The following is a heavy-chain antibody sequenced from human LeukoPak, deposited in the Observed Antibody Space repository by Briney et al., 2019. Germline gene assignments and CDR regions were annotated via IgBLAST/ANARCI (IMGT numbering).Heavy chain of an antibody. V-gene: IGHV3-21*01. CDR1: GFTFSSYS. J-gene: IGHJ3*02. Sequence: PGGSLRLSCAASGFTFSSYSMNWVRQAPGKGLEWVTSISSSSSYIYYADSVKGRFTISRDNAKNSLYLQMNSLRAEDTAVYYCARDGRRRYQWLDDAFDIWGQGTMVTVSS. CDR2: ISSSSSYI. D-gene: IGHD6-19*01. CDR3: ARDGRRRYQWLDDAFDI.